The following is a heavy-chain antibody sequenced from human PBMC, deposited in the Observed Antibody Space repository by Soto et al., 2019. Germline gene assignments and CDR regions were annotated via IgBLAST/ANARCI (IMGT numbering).Heavy chain of an antibody. V-gene: IGHV3-48*01. Sequence: GGSLRLSCAASGFTFSSYSMNWVRQAPGKGLEWVSYISSSSSTIYYADSVKGRFTISRDNAKNSLYLQMNSLRAEDTAVYYCARGLLGRSSWYADWFDPWGQGTLVTVSS. CDR3: ARGLLGRSSWYADWFDP. J-gene: IGHJ5*02. CDR2: ISSSSSTI. CDR1: GFTFSSYS. D-gene: IGHD6-13*01.